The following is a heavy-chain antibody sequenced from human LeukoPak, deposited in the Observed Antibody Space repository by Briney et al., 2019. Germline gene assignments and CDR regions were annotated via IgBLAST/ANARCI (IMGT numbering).Heavy chain of an antibody. CDR3: ARAGLVVIPDI. J-gene: IGHJ4*02. CDR1: GYTFTAYY. V-gene: IGHV1-2*02. Sequence: ASVNVSCKASGYTFTAYYLHWVRQAPGQGLEWMGWISPYSGDTNYAQKFQGRVTMTRDTSISTAYMELSRLRSDDTAVYYCARAGLVVIPDIWGQGTLVTVSS. CDR2: ISPYSGDT. D-gene: IGHD2-8*02.